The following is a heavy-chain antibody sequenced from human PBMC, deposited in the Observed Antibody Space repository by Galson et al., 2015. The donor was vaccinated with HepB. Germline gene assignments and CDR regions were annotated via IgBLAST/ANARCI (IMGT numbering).Heavy chain of an antibody. CDR3: AKGVCGGDCYAYWYFDL. CDR2: ISWDSGSI. J-gene: IGHJ2*01. CDR1: GFTFDDYA. D-gene: IGHD2-21*02. V-gene: IGHV3-9*01. Sequence: SLRLSCAASGFTFDDYAMHWVRQAPGKGLEWVSGISWDSGSIGYADSGKGRFTISRDNSKNTLYLQMNSLRAEDTAVYYCAKGVCGGDCYAYWYFDLWGRGTLVTVSS.